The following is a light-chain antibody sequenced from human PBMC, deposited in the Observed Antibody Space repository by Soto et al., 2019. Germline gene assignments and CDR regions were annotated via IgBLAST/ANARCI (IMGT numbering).Light chain of an antibody. V-gene: IGKV3-11*01. CDR3: QQRSNWPIP. CDR2: DAS. J-gene: IGKJ5*01. CDR1: QSVSSY. Sequence: EIVLTQSPATLSLSPGERATLSCRASQSVSSYLAWYQQKPGQAPRLLIYDASNRATGIPARFSGSGSGTDFTLTISSLEPEDFAVYCCQQRSNWPIPFGQGTRLE.